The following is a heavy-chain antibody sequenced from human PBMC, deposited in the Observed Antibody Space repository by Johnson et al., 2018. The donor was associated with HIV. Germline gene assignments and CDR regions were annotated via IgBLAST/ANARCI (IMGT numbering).Heavy chain of an antibody. Sequence: VQLVESGGGLVQPGGSLRLSCAASGFTFSSYAMSWVRQAPGKGLEWVSGISWNSGTMAYADSVKGRFTISRDNAKSSLYLQMTSLRADDTALYYCAKEMHPRHIVVVNAIPNDGFDIWGQGTMVTVSS. D-gene: IGHD2-21*01. CDR1: GFTFSSYA. CDR3: AKEMHPRHIVVVNAIPNDGFDI. J-gene: IGHJ3*02. V-gene: IGHV3-9*01. CDR2: ISWNSGTM.